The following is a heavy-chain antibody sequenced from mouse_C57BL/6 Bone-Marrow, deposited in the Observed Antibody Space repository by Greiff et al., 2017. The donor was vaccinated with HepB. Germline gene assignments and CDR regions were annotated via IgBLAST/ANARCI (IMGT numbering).Heavy chain of an antibody. CDR3: ARDVYYPYAMDY. V-gene: IGHV1-26*01. J-gene: IGHJ4*01. CDR2: INPNNGGT. Sequence: EVQLQQSGPELVKPGASVKISCKASGYTFTDYYMNWVKQSHGKSLEWIGDINPNNGGTSYNQKFKGKATLTVDKSSSTAYMELRSLTSEDSAVYYCARDVYYPYAMDYWGQGTSVTVSS. D-gene: IGHD2-3*01. CDR1: GYTFTDYY.